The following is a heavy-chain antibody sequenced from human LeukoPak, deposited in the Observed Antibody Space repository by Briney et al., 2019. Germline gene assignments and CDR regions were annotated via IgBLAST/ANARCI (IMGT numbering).Heavy chain of an antibody. CDR1: GGSFSGYY. Sequence: SETLSLTCAVYGGSFSGYYWSWIRQPPGKGLEWIGEINHSGSTNYNPSLKSRVTISVDTSKNQFSLKLSSVTAADTAVYYCARGGVAGTYYYYYYMDVWGKGTTVTVSS. CDR2: INHSGST. CDR3: ARGGVAGTYYYYYYMDV. V-gene: IGHV4-34*01. J-gene: IGHJ6*03. D-gene: IGHD6-19*01.